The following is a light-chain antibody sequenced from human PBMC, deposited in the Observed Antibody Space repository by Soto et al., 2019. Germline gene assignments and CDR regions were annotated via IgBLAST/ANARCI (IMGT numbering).Light chain of an antibody. J-gene: IGLJ3*02. CDR2: ENN. V-gene: IGLV1-51*02. Sequence: QSVLTQPPSVSAAPGQKVTISCSGSSSNIGNNFVSWYQQFPGTAPKLLIYENNKRPSGIPDRFSGSKSGTSATLDITGLQTGDEADYYCGTWDTSLNAGRVFGGGTQLTVL. CDR1: SSNIGNNF. CDR3: GTWDTSLNAGRV.